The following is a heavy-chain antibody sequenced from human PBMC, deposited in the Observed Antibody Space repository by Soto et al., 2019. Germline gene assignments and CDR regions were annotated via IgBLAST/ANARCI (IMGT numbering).Heavy chain of an antibody. CDR3: ARRPGIAAAGTGFFVYYYYGMDV. CDR2: IYHSGST. J-gene: IGHJ6*02. D-gene: IGHD6-13*01. V-gene: IGHV4-30-2*01. Sequence: SETLSLTCTVSGGSISSGGYYWSWIRQQPGKGLEWIGYIYHSGSTYYNPSLKSRVTISVDTSKNQFSLKLSSVTAADTAVYYCARRPGIAAAGTGFFVYYYYGMDVWGQGTTVTVSS. CDR1: GGSISSGGYY.